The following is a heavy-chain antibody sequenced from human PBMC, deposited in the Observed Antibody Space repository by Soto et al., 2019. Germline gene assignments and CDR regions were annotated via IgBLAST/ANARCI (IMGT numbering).Heavy chain of an antibody. CDR2: MNPNSGNT. Sequence: ASVKVSCKASGYTFTSYDINWVRQATGQGLEWMGWMNPNSGNTGYAQKFQGRVTMTRNTSISTAYMELSRLRSDDTAVYYCARSDPDSGCYWDEPPQNGMDVWGKGTTVTVSS. D-gene: IGHD1-26*01. CDR1: GYTFTSYD. V-gene: IGHV1-8*01. CDR3: ARSDPDSGCYWDEPPQNGMDV. J-gene: IGHJ6*04.